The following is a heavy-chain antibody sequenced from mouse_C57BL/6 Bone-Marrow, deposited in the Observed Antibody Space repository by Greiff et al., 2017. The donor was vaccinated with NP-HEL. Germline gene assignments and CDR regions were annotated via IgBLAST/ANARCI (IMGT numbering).Heavy chain of an antibody. CDR1: GFTFSDSW. CDR3: TRNYGSSYWYFDV. J-gene: IGHJ1*03. Sequence: EVMLVESGGGLVQPGGSMKLSCAASGFTFSDSWMDWVRQSPEKGLEWVAEIRNKANNHATYYAASVKGRFTISRDDSKSSVYLQMNSLRAEDAGIYYCTRNYGSSYWYFDVWGTGTTVTVSS. CDR2: IRNKANNHAT. D-gene: IGHD1-1*01. V-gene: IGHV6-6*01.